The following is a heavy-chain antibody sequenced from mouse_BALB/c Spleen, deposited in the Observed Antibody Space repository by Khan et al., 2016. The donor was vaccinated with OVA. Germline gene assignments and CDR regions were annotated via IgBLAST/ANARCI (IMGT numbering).Heavy chain of an antibody. CDR3: ARGGGTAPFAY. J-gene: IGHJ3*01. CDR2: ISDLAYTI. CDR1: GFTFSDYG. Sequence: EVELVESGGGLVQPGGSRKLSCAASGFTFSDYGMAWVRQAPGKGPEWVAFISDLAYTIYYGDAVTGRFTISRENDKNTLYLEMSRLRSEDTAIYYCARGGGTAPFAYWGLGTLVTVSA. D-gene: IGHD1-2*01. V-gene: IGHV5-15*02.